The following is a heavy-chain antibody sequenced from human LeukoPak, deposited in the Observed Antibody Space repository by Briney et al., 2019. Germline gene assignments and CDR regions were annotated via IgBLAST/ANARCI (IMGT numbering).Heavy chain of an antibody. CDR1: GYTFTTYY. Sequence: ASVRVSCKASGYTFTTYYIHWVRQAPGQGLEWMGFINPSGGSASYAQKFKGRVTMTTDTSTSTAYMELRSLRSDDTAVYYCAREVGRAAAGRHWGQGTLVTVSS. CDR2: INPSGGSA. CDR3: AREVGRAAAGRH. D-gene: IGHD6-13*01. J-gene: IGHJ4*02. V-gene: IGHV1-46*01.